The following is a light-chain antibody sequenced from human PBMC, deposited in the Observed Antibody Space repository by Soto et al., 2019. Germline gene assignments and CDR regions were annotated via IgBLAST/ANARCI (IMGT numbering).Light chain of an antibody. CDR3: QQYNSYSQT. J-gene: IGKJ1*01. CDR1: QSISSY. Sequence: DIQMTQSTSSLSASVGDRVTITCLASQSISSYLNWYQQKSGKAPKRLIYDASSLESGVPSRFSGSGSGTEFTLTICSLQPDDFATYYCQQYNSYSQTFSQGTKVDI. V-gene: IGKV1-5*01. CDR2: DAS.